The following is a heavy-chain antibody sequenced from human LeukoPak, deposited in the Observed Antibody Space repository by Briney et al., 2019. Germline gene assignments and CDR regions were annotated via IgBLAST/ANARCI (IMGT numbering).Heavy chain of an antibody. CDR2: INWNGGST. J-gene: IGHJ4*02. CDR1: GFTFDDYG. D-gene: IGHD5-12*01. V-gene: IGHV3-20*04. Sequence: GGSLRLSCAASGFTFDDYGMSCVRQAPGKGLEWVSGINWNGGSTGYADSVKGRFTISRDNAKNSLYLQMNSLRAEDTAVYYCARDVQVATIYPLDYWGQGTLVTVSS. CDR3: ARDVQVATIYPLDY.